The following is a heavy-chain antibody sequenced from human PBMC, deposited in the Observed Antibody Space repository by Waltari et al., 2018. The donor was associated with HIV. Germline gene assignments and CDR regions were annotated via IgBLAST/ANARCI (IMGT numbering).Heavy chain of an antibody. Sequence: VQLVQSGAEVKRPGASVRVSCTSSGYTFSAYAINWVRQAPGQGLEWMGWINNYDGQTNFAEKFQGRVTMTTDTSKSTAYMELRSLRSDDTAVYFCARGVALVQGVKIRGHMDVWGQGTMVTVSS. CDR2: INNYDGQT. D-gene: IGHD3-10*01. CDR1: GYTFSAYA. CDR3: ARGVALVQGVKIRGHMDV. J-gene: IGHJ6*02. V-gene: IGHV1-18*01.